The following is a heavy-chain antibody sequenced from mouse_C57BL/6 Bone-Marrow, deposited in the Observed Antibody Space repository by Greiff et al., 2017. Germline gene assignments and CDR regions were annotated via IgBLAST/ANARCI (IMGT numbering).Heavy chain of an antibody. V-gene: IGHV1-52*01. J-gene: IGHJ3*01. CDR2: IDPSDSEN. D-gene: IGHD2-4*01. Sequence: QVKLQQPGAELVRPGSSVKLSCKASGYTFTSYWMHWVKQRPIQGLEWIGNIDPSDSENHYNQKFKDKATLTVDKSSSTAYLQLSSLTSEDSAVYYCARTTYDYAWFAYWGQGTLVTVSA. CDR1: GYTFTSYW. CDR3: ARTTYDYAWFAY.